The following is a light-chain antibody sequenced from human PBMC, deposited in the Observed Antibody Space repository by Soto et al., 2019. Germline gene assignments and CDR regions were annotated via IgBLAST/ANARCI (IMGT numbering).Light chain of an antibody. CDR2: GAS. CDR3: QQYNNWPTT. Sequence: EIVMTQSPATLSVSPGERATLSCRASQSVSNNLAWYQQKPGQAPRLLIYGASTRANGFPARFSGSGSGTEFTLTNSSLQSEDFAVYYCQQYNNWPTTFVQGTNVEIK. J-gene: IGKJ1*01. CDR1: QSVSNN. V-gene: IGKV3-15*01.